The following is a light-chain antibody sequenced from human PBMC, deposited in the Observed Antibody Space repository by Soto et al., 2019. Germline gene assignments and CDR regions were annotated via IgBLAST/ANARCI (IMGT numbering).Light chain of an antibody. CDR2: EVS. V-gene: IGLV2-23*02. J-gene: IGLJ1*01. CDR3: CSYAGSSTGYV. Sequence: QSVLTQPASVSGSPGQSITISCTGTSSDVGSYNLVSWYQQHPGKAPKLMIYEVSKRPSGVSNRFSGSKPGNTASLTISGLQAEDEADYYCCSYAGSSTGYVFGTGTKLTVL. CDR1: SSDVGSYNL.